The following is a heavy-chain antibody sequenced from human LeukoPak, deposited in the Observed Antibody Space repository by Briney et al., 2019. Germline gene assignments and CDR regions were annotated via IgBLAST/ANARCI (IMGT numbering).Heavy chain of an antibody. V-gene: IGHV4-39*01. Sequence: SETLSLTCSVSRDSINNNDCYWGWIRQPPGKGLEWIASIYYSGSSYYNPSLKSRVTISVDTSKSQFSLKLSSVTAADTAVYYCAIGRYLTTRGGAAAGFLDYWGQGSLVTVST. CDR2: IYYSGSS. CDR1: RDSINNNDCY. CDR3: AIGRYLTTRGGAAAGFLDY. D-gene: IGHD6-13*01. J-gene: IGHJ4*02.